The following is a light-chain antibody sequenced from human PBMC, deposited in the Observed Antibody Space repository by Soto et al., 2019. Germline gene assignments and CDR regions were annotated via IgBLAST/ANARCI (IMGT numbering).Light chain of an antibody. CDR3: TSYAGGNNV. J-gene: IGLJ1*01. Sequence: QSVLTQPPSASGSRGHSVTISCTGTSSDVGGYNYVSWYQQHPGKVPKLMVYEVNKRPSGVPDRFSGSKSGNTASLTVSGLQAEDEADYYCTSYAGGNNVFGTGTKLTVL. CDR1: SSDVGGYNY. CDR2: EVN. V-gene: IGLV2-8*01.